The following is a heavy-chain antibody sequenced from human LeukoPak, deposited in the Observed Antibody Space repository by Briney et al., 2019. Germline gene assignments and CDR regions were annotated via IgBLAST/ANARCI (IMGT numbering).Heavy chain of an antibody. Sequence: SETLSLTCAVYGESLNSYHWSWVRQPPGGGLEWIGEIYESGTTEYNPSLKSRVTISMVPSKQQFSLSLSSVTAADTAVYYCARGAWATRLGSWGLGTPVIVSS. CDR2: IYESGTT. J-gene: IGHJ4*02. D-gene: IGHD2-15*01. CDR3: ARGAWATRLGS. CDR1: GESLNSYH. V-gene: IGHV4-34*01.